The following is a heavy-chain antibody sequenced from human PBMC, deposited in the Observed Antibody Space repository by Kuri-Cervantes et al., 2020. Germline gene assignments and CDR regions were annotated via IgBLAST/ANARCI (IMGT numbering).Heavy chain of an antibody. V-gene: IGHV3-30*03. D-gene: IGHD3-22*01. CDR1: GFTFSAYG. J-gene: IGHJ4*02. CDR3: ARDYYDSSGTFDY. Sequence: GESLKISCAASGFTFSAYGMHWVRQAPGKGLERVAVISYDGSNKYYADSVKGRFTISRDNSKNTLYLQMNSLRAEDTAVYYCARDYYDSSGTFDYWGQGTLVTVSS. CDR2: ISYDGSNK.